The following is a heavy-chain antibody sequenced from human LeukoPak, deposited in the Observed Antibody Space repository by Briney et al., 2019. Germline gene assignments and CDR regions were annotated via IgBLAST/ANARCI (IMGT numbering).Heavy chain of an antibody. CDR1: RFPFSSYS. J-gene: IGHJ6*02. CDR2: ISISSSTI. D-gene: IGHD2-15*01. V-gene: IGHV3-48*01. CDR3: AKCVIAGGGYYYGMDV. Sequence: PGGSLRPPFPASRFPFSSYSMDWVRQAPGKGLGWVSYISISSSTIYYADSVKARFTISREKAKTSLYLQMNSLRAEDTAVYYCAKCVIAGGGYYYGMDVWGQGTTVTVSS.